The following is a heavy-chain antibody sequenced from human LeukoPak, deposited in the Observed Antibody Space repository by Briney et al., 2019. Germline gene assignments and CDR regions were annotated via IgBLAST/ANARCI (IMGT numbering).Heavy chain of an antibody. CDR1: GGSISSYY. V-gene: IGHV4-59*01. CDR3: ARAFYPGYYSYMAV. CDR2: VYYTGST. Sequence: PSETLSLTCTVSGGSISSYYWSWVRQPPGKGLEWIGFVYYTGSTNYSPSLKSRVTISVDTSKNQFSLKLSSVTAADTAVYYCARAFYPGYYSYMAVWGKGTTVTVSS. J-gene: IGHJ6*03. D-gene: IGHD3-3*02.